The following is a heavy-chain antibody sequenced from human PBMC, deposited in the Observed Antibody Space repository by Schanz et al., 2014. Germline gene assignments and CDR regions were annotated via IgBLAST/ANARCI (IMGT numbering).Heavy chain of an antibody. CDR2: IKSKTDGGTR. CDR3: PADLWFGAVWGVW. D-gene: IGHD3-10*01. CDR1: GFTLNNAW. V-gene: IGHV3-15*01. Sequence: EVQLVESGGGLVKPGGSLRLSCATSGFTLNNAWMNWVRQAPGKGLQWVARIKSKTDGGTRDYAAPVKGRFTISTDDSKNTVYRQMNSLQTEDAPVDYCPADLWFGAVWGVWWGQGTLVTVSS. J-gene: IGHJ4*02.